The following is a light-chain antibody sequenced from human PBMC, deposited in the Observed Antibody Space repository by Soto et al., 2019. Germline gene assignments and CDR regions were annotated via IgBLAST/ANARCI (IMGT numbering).Light chain of an antibody. V-gene: IGKV3-11*01. CDR3: QQRSDWPRT. Sequence: EVVLTQSPATLSLSPGERATLSCRASQRITSYLAWYQQKPGQAPRLLIYDATNRVAGVPARFSGSKSGADFTLTISTLQPEDFAVYYCQQRSDWPRTFGQGTKLEIK. CDR2: DAT. CDR1: QRITSY. J-gene: IGKJ2*01.